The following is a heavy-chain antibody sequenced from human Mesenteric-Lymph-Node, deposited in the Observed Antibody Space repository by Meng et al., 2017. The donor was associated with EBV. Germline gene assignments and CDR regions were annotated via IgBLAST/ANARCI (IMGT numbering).Heavy chain of an antibody. CDR2: IYYSGNT. D-gene: IGHD4-17*01. V-gene: IGHV4-39*07. J-gene: IGHJ5*02. CDR3: VRDIMTTVTTPGGWFDP. Sequence: QDYGPGRWKPPAPLSLPFTFSGGSISGRNYYWDWIRQPPGKGLEWIGSIYYSGNTYYNPSLKSRVSMSVDTSRNQFSLRLYSVTAADTAVYYCVRDIMTTVTTPGGWFDPWGQGTLVTVSS. CDR1: GGSISGRNYY.